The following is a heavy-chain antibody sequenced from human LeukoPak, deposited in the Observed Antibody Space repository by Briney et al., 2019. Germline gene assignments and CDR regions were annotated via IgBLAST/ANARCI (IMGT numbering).Heavy chain of an antibody. Sequence: GGSLRLSCAASGFTFSGYGMNWVRQAPGKGLEWVSYISSSGSTIYYADSVKGRFTISRDNAKNSLYLQMNSLRAEDTAVYYCAELGITMIGGVWGKGTTVTISS. J-gene: IGHJ6*04. V-gene: IGHV3-48*04. CDR1: GFTFSGYG. CDR3: AELGITMIGGV. D-gene: IGHD3-10*02. CDR2: ISSSGSTI.